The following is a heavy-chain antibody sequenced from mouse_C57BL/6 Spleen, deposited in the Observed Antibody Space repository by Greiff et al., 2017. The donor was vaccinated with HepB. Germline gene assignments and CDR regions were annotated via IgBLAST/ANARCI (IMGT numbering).Heavy chain of an antibody. CDR1: GFTFSSYG. D-gene: IGHD3-2*02. CDR3: ARTAQVYAMDY. CDR2: ISSGGSYT. Sequence: EVQLVESGGDLVKPGGSLKLSCAASGFTFSSYGMSWVRQTPDKRLEWVATISSGGSYTYYPDSVKGRFTISRDNAKNTLYLQMSSLKSEDTAMYYCARTAQVYAMDYWGQGTSVTVSS. V-gene: IGHV5-6*01. J-gene: IGHJ4*01.